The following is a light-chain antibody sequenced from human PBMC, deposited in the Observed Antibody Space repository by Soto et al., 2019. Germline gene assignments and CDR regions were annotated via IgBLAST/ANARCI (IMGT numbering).Light chain of an antibody. CDR2: EVN. CDR1: SSDVGSYYP. V-gene: IGLV2-23*02. J-gene: IGLJ1*01. CDR3: CSYAGDTTFFV. Sequence: QSALTQPASMSGSPVQSITISCTGTSSDVGSYYPVSWFQQHPGKAPKLIIYEVNKRPSGVSDRFSGSKSGNTASLTISGLQAADEAEYYCCSYAGDTTFFVFGTGTKVTVL.